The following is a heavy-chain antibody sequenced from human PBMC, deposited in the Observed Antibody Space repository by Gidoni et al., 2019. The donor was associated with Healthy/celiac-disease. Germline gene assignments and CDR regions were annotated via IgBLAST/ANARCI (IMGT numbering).Heavy chain of an antibody. V-gene: IGHV4-34*01. J-gene: IGHJ5*02. D-gene: IGHD3-10*01. Sequence: QVQLQQWGAGLLQPSETLSLTCAVYGGSFSGYSWSWIRQPPGKGLEWIGEINHSGSTNYNPSLKSRVTISVDTSKNQFSLKLSSVTAADTAVYYCARGNSPRNSWFGELSPWWFDPWGQGTLVTVSS. CDR3: ARGNSPRNSWFGELSPWWFDP. CDR1: GGSFSGYS. CDR2: INHSGST.